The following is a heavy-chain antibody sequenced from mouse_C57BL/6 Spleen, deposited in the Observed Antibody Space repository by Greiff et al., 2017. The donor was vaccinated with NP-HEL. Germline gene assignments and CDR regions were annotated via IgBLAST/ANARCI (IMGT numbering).Heavy chain of an antibody. Sequence: ESGPGLVKPSQSLSLTCSVTGYSITSGYYWNWIRQFPGNKLEWMGYISYDGSNNYNPSLKNRISITRDTSKNQFFLKLNSVTTEDTATYYCASYSNYFDHWGQGTTLTVSS. D-gene: IGHD2-5*01. J-gene: IGHJ2*01. V-gene: IGHV3-6*01. CDR2: ISYDGSN. CDR1: GYSITSGYY. CDR3: ASYSNYFDH.